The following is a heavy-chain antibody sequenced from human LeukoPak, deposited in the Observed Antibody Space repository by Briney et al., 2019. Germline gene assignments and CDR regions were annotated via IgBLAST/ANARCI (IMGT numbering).Heavy chain of an antibody. D-gene: IGHD3-22*01. J-gene: IGHJ4*02. V-gene: IGHV4-30-4*01. CDR3: AREGGRRYYDSSGYRY. Sequence: SQTLSLTCTVSGGSISSGDYYWSWIRQPPGKGLEWIGYIYYSGSTYYNPSLKSRVTISVDTSKNQFSLKLSSVTAADTAVYYCAREGGRRYYDSSGYRYWGQGTLVTVSS. CDR1: GGSISSGDYY. CDR2: IYYSGST.